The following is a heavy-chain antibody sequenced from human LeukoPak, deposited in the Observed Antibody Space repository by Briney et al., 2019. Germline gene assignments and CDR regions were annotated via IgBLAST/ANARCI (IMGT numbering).Heavy chain of an antibody. CDR2: ISSSGSTI. J-gene: IGHJ3*02. CDR3: ARERPVVVVPAADYYLSSDAFYI. V-gene: IGHV3-48*03. Sequence: GGSLRLSCAASGFTFSSYEMNWVRQAPGKGLEWVSYISSSGSTIYYADSVKGRFTISRDNAKNSLYLQMNSLRAEDTAVYYCARERPVVVVPAADYYLSSDAFYIRGQGTMVTVSS. D-gene: IGHD2-2*01. CDR1: GFTFSSYE.